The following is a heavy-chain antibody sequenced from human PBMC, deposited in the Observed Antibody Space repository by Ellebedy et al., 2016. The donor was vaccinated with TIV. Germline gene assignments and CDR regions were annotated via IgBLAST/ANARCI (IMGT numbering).Heavy chain of an antibody. J-gene: IGHJ4*02. CDR3: ARDQATYS. D-gene: IGHD1-1*01. CDR1: GFTFSTYG. V-gene: IGHV3-33*01. Sequence: GESLKISXAASGFTFSTYGMHWVRQAPGKGLEWVAIIWYDGSKEYYADSVKGRFTISRDNAKNSLYLQMNSLTAEDTAVYYCARDQATYSWGQGTLVTVSS. CDR2: IWYDGSKE.